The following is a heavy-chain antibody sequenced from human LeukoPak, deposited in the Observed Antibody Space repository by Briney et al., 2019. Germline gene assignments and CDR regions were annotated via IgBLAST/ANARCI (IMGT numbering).Heavy chain of an antibody. CDR2: MNPNSGNT. Sequence: ASAKVSCKASGYTFTSYDINWVRQATGQGLEWMGWMNPNSGNTGYAQKFQGRVTMTRNTSISTAYMELSSLRSEDTAVYYCARADYYDSSGYYPGAMTWGQGTLVTVSS. CDR3: ARADYYDSSGYYPGAMT. V-gene: IGHV1-8*01. J-gene: IGHJ4*02. D-gene: IGHD3-22*01. CDR1: GYTFTSYD.